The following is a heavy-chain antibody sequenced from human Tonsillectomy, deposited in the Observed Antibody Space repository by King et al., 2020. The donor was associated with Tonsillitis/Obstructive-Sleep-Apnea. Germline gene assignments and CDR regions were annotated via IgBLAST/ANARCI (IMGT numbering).Heavy chain of an antibody. CDR1: GFTFSSYE. CDR3: ARDRNRGACDI. CDR2: IISGGSTI. J-gene: IGHJ3*02. V-gene: IGHV3-48*03. D-gene: IGHD1-14*01. Sequence: VQLVESGGGLVQPGGSLRLSCAASGFTFSSYEMNWVRQAPGQGLEWVSYIISGGSTIYSADSVKGRFPISRDNAKNSLYLQMNSLRAEDTAVYYCARDRNRGACDIWGQGTRVTVSS.